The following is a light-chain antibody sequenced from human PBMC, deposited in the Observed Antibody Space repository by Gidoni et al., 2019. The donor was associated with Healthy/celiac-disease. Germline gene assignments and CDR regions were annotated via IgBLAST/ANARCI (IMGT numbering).Light chain of an antibody. CDR3: QQYGSSPRT. V-gene: IGKV3-20*01. J-gene: IGKJ1*01. Sequence: EIVLTQSPGTLSLSPGERATLSCRASQSVSSSYFAWYQQKPGQAPRLLIYGASIRATGIPDRFSGSGSGTDFTLTISRLEPEDFAVYYCQQYGSSPRTFXQXTKVEIK. CDR1: QSVSSSY. CDR2: GAS.